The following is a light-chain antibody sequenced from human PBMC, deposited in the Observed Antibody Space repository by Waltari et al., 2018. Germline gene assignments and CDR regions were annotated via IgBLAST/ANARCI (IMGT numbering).Light chain of an antibody. CDR1: RRVTSNY. CDR2: GAS. J-gene: IGKJ5*01. Sequence: EIVLTQSPGTLSLSPGESATLSCRASRRVTSNYLAWYQQNPGQSPRLLIHGASSRATDIPDRFSGSGSGTDFTLTINRLEPEDFAVYYCQQFGSSPFTFGQGTRLEIK. V-gene: IGKV3-20*01. CDR3: QQFGSSPFT.